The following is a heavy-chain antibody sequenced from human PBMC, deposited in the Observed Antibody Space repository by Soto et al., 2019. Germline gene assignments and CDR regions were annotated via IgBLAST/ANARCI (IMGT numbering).Heavy chain of an antibody. D-gene: IGHD1-26*01. J-gene: IGHJ5*02. V-gene: IGHV4-30-2*01. CDR2: IYHSGST. CDR3: ARVSWASRWFDP. Sequence: PSETLSLTCAVSGGSISSGGYSWSWIRQPPGKGLEWIGYIYHSGSTYYNPSLKSRVTISVDRSKNQFSLKLSSVTAADTAVYYCARVSWASRWFDPRGQGTLVTVSS. CDR1: GGSISSGGYS.